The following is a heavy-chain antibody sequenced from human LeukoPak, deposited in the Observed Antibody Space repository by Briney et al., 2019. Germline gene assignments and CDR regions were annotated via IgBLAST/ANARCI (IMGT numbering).Heavy chain of an antibody. V-gene: IGHV3-9*01. Sequence: QSGGSLRLSCAASGFTFDDYAMHWVRQAPGKGLEWVSGISWNSGSIGYADSVKGRFTISRDNAKKSLYLQMNNLRAEDTAFYHCARDGRHYYGSGSYYLDWFDPWGQGTLVTVSS. CDR1: GFTFDDYA. J-gene: IGHJ5*02. D-gene: IGHD3-10*01. CDR2: ISWNSGSI. CDR3: ARDGRHYYGSGSYYLDWFDP.